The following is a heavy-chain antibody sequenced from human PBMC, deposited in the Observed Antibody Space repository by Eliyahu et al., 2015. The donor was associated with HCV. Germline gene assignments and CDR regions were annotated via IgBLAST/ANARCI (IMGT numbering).Heavy chain of an antibody. J-gene: IGHJ4*02. CDR3: ARGAKSSGYGGFDD. V-gene: IGHV1-2*02. Sequence: QVRMMQSGAEVKKPGASVTVSCKTSGYPFRLYYVHWVRQAPGRGLEWMGRIDPDDGETRFARRFRGGVTMTSDTSVNTAYLRLTGLTSDDTAVYYCARGAKSSGYGGFDDWGQGTLIKVSS. CDR1: GYPFRLYY. CDR2: IDPDDGET. D-gene: IGHD6-25*01.